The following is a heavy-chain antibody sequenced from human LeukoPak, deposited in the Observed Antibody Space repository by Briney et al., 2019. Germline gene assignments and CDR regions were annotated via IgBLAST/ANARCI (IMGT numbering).Heavy chain of an antibody. D-gene: IGHD3-10*02. CDR3: AELGITMIGGV. J-gene: IGHJ6*04. CDR1: GFTLSTYA. CDR2: ISSNGDST. V-gene: IGHV3-64*01. Sequence: PGGSLRLSCAASGFTLSTYAMHWVRQAPGKGLEYVSAISSNGDSTYYANSVKGRFIISRDNSKNTLYLQMGSLRAEDMAVYYCAELGITMIGGVWGKGTTVTISS.